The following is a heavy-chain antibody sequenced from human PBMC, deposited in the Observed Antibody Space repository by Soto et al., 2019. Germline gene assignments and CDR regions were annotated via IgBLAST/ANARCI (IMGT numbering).Heavy chain of an antibody. CDR2: FSLSGTT. V-gene: IGHV4-4*07. CDR1: GATITGSSY. Sequence: SESLSLTCTVSGATITGSSYWSWIRQPAGKGLEWIGRFSLSGTTNYNPSLRSRVTMSADVSKNQFSLRLTSVTSADTALYYCARGMTPPGAPAWYYFDSWGQGTLATVSS. D-gene: IGHD2-8*02. J-gene: IGHJ4*02. CDR3: ARGMTPPGAPAWYYFDS.